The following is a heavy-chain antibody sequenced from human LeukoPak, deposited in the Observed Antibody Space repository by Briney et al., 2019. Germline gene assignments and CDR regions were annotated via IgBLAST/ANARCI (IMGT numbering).Heavy chain of an antibody. CDR2: ISAYNGNT. J-gene: IGHJ4*02. V-gene: IGHV1-18*04. CDR3: ARDQDYDILMGDY. CDR1: GYTFTGYY. D-gene: IGHD3-9*01. Sequence: ASVKVSCKASGYTFTGYYMHWVRQAPGQGLEWMGWISAYNGNTNYAQKLQGRVTMTTDTSTSTAYMELRSLRSDDTAVYYCARDQDYDILMGDYWGQGTLVTVSS.